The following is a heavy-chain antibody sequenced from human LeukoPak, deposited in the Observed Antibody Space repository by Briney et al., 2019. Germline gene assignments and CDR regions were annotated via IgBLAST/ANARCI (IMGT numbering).Heavy chain of an antibody. CDR1: GFTFSNYA. CDR3: ARVLDGYNLSPCDY. V-gene: IGHV3-21*01. D-gene: IGHD5-24*01. Sequence: GGSLRLSCAASGFTFSNYAMNWVRQAPGKGLEWLSSISSSNFYIYYADSIKGRFTISRDDAKNSLYLQMNSLRAEDTAVYYCARVLDGYNLSPCDYWGQGTLVTVSS. CDR2: ISSSNFYI. J-gene: IGHJ4*02.